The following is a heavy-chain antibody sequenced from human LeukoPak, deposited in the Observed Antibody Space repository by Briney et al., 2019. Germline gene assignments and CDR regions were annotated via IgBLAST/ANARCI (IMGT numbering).Heavy chain of an antibody. V-gene: IGHV3-11*01. CDR3: AGGVAGSGSTPKS. CDR1: GFIFSDYY. Sequence: GGSLRLSCVTSGFIFSDYYMSWIRQAPGKGLEWVSHISSRGETTYYADSVKGRFTISRDNAKNSLFLQMNSLRAEDTAVYYCAGGVAGSGSTPKSWGQGTLVTVSS. CDR2: ISSRGETT. J-gene: IGHJ5*02. D-gene: IGHD1-26*01.